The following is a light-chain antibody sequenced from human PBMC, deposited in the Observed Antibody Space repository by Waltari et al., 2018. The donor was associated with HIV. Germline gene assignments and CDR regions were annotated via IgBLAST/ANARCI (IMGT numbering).Light chain of an antibody. CDR1: SSDVGGSNY. J-gene: IGLJ2*01. Sequence: QSALTQPRSVSGSPGQSVTISCTGSSSDVGGSNYVSWYQQQPTKAPQLISYDVSERPLGVPDRFSGSKSGNRASLTISGLQAEDEADYYCYSYAGSLLFGGGTKLTVL. CDR2: DVS. CDR3: YSYAGSLL. V-gene: IGLV2-11*01.